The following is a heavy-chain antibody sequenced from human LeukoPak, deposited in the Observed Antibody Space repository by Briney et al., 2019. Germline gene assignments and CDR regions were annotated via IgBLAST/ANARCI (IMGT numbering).Heavy chain of an antibody. V-gene: IGHV3-30*03. Sequence: GGSLRLSCAASGFTFFNHDMYWVRQAPGKGLEWMAVTSKDVNHRYSADSVKGRFTISRDNSDSTLYLQMNSLRIEDTAVYYCARGADKDGSGGRPFDIWGLGTMVTVSS. J-gene: IGHJ3*02. CDR3: ARGADKDGSGGRPFDI. D-gene: IGHD1-1*01. CDR2: TSKDVNHR. CDR1: GFTFFNHD.